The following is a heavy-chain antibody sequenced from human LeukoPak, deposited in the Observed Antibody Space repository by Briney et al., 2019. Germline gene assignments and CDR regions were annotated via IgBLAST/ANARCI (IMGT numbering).Heavy chain of an antibody. CDR1: GFTFSSYA. D-gene: IGHD3-16*01. CDR2: ISDRGATT. Sequence: PGGSLRLSCAASGFTFSSYAMSWVRQAPGKGLEWVSSISDRGATTFYADSVKGRFTIPRDNSKNTLYLQMNSLRAEETAVYYCAKGGGQTFDYWGQGTLVTVSS. V-gene: IGHV3-23*01. CDR3: AKGGGQTFDY. J-gene: IGHJ4*02.